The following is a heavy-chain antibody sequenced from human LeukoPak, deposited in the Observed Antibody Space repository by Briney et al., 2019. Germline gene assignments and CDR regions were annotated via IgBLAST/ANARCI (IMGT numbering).Heavy chain of an antibody. Sequence: PSETLSLTCTVSGGSISSGDYYWSRVRQPPGKSLEWIAYMYYSGSTYYNPSLKSRVTMSADTSKNQLSLKLSSVTAADTAVYYCARPYYYDSRIDPCGEGILVTVSS. CDR3: ARPYYYDSRIDP. V-gene: IGHV4-30-4*01. J-gene: IGHJ5*02. CDR1: GGSISSGDYY. D-gene: IGHD3-22*01. CDR2: MYYSGST.